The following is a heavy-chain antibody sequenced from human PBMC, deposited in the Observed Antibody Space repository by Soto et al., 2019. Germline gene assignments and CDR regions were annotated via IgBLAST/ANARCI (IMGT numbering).Heavy chain of an antibody. V-gene: IGHV4-59*01. CDR2: IFYSGST. D-gene: IGHD3-3*01. Sequence: QVQLQESGPGLVKPSETLSLTCTVSGGSISSYYWSWIRQPPGKGLEWIGYIFYSGSTNYNPSLRSRVTISVDTSKNQFSLRLSSVTAADSAVYFCANATSYYVVDYWGQGTLVTVSS. CDR1: GGSISSYY. J-gene: IGHJ4*02. CDR3: ANATSYYVVDY.